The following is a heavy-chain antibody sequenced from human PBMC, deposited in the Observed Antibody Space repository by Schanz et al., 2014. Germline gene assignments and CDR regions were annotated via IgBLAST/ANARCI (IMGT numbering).Heavy chain of an antibody. D-gene: IGHD2-15*01. J-gene: IGHJ5*01. Sequence: PGGSLRLSCAASGFSFSDYYMSWIRQAPGKGLEWISFINTGSNYINYADSVKGRFTISRDNTKNSLFLQLNSLRADDTAVYYCAKTPREYCNYDNCPNWFDSWGQGTLVTASS. CDR3: AKTPREYCNYDNCPNWFDS. V-gene: IGHV3-11*03. CDR2: INTGSNYI. CDR1: GFSFSDYY.